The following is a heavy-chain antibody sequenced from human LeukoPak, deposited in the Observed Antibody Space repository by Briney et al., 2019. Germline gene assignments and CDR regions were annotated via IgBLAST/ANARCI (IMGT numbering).Heavy chain of an antibody. D-gene: IGHD6-13*01. CDR2: IRYDGSNK. V-gene: IGHV3-30*02. CDR3: AKAGRGSSWAHYYYYYMDV. Sequence: GGSLRLSCAASGFIFSSYGMHWVRQAPGKGLEWVAFIRYDGSNKYYADSVKGRFTISRDNSKNTLYLQMNSLRAEDTAVYYCAKAGRGSSWAHYYYYYMDVWGKGTTVTISS. J-gene: IGHJ6*03. CDR1: GFIFSSYG.